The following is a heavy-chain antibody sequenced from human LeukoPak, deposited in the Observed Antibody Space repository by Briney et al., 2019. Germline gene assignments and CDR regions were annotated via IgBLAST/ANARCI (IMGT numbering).Heavy chain of an antibody. J-gene: IGHJ4*02. D-gene: IGHD3-22*01. CDR3: ARTSYDSSGYPKRGPFDY. Sequence: PSETLSLTCTVSGGSISRYYWSWLRQPPGKGLEWIGYIYYSGSTNYNPSLKSRVTISIDTSKNQFSLKLSSVTAADTAVYYCARTSYDSSGYPKRGPFDYWGQGTLVTVSS. CDR1: GGSISRYY. CDR2: IYYSGST. V-gene: IGHV4-59*01.